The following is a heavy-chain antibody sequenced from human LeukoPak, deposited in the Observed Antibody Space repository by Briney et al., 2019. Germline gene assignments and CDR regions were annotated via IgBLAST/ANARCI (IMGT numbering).Heavy chain of an antibody. CDR2: IYYSGST. D-gene: IGHD3-3*01. Sequence: PSQTLSLTCTVSGGSISSGGYYWSWIRQHPGKGLEWIGYIYYSGSTYCNPSLKSRVTISVDTSKNQFSLKLSSVTAADTAVYYCARVSGYDFWSGYYYYYMDVWGKGTTVTVSS. J-gene: IGHJ6*03. CDR1: GGSISSGGYY. CDR3: ARVSGYDFWSGYYYYYMDV. V-gene: IGHV4-31*03.